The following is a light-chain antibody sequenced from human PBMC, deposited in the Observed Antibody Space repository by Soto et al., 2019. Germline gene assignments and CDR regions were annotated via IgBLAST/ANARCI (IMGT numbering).Light chain of an antibody. CDR3: QQYDNWPRT. Sequence: EIVMTQSPATLSVSPGDRATVSCRASQSVDTYLAWYQHKPGQAPRLLIYRASNRATGIPARFSGGGSGTEFTLTISGLQSEDFAVYYCQQYDNWPRTFGQGTKVEIK. J-gene: IGKJ1*01. CDR2: RAS. V-gene: IGKV3-15*01. CDR1: QSVDTY.